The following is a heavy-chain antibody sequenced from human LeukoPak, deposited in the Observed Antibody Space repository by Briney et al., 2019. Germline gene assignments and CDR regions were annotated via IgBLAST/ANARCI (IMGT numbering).Heavy chain of an antibody. J-gene: IGHJ4*02. D-gene: IGHD6-19*01. Sequence: ASVKVSCKASGYDITSVGITCVRRAPGQGLEWMGWISPYNGNTRYAQKFQGRVAMTTDTSTTTAYMELRGLRFNDTAVYYCARAGPGSGWCFNYCGEGTLVTVSS. CDR2: ISPYNGNT. CDR1: GYDITSVG. V-gene: IGHV1-18*01. CDR3: ARAGPGSGWCFNY.